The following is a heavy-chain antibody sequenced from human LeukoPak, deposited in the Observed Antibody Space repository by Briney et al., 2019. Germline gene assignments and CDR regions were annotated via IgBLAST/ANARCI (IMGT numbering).Heavy chain of an antibody. J-gene: IGHJ4*02. Sequence: TLSLTCAVSGGSISSSSYYWGWIRQPPGKALEWLARIDWDDDKYYYTSLKTRLTISKDTSKNQVVLTMTNMDPVDTATYYCARIRGSRYYLDYWGQGALVTVSS. CDR1: GGSISSSSYY. CDR3: ARIRGSRYYLDY. D-gene: IGHD2-2*01. V-gene: IGHV2-70*11. CDR2: IDWDDDK.